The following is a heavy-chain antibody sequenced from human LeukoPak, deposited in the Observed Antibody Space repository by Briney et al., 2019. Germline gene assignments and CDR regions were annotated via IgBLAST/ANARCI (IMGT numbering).Heavy chain of an antibody. V-gene: IGHV3-53*01. CDR3: ASSLQITIFGVGLMDV. J-gene: IGHJ6*03. CDR2: IYSGGST. D-gene: IGHD3-3*01. CDR1: GFTVSSNY. Sequence: QSGGSLRLSCAASGFTVSSNYMSWVRQAPGKGLEWVSVIYSGGSTYSADSVKGRFTISRDNSKNTLYLQMNSLRAEDTAVYYCASSLQITIFGVGLMDVWGKGTTVTVSS.